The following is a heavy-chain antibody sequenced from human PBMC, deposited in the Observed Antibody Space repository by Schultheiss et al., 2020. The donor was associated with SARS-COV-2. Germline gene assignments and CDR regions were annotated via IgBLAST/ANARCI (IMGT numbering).Heavy chain of an antibody. V-gene: IGHV5-51*01. D-gene: IGHD2-21*02. CDR1: GYSFTNYW. Sequence: GGSLRLSCKGSGYSFTNYWIAWVRQMPGKGLEWMGVIYPGDSDTRYSPSFQGQVTISADKSVSTAYLQWSSLKASDTAMYYCARQAYCGGDCYHYYYYGMDVWGQGTTVTVSS. CDR3: ARQAYCGGDCYHYYYYGMDV. J-gene: IGHJ6*02. CDR2: IYPGDSDT.